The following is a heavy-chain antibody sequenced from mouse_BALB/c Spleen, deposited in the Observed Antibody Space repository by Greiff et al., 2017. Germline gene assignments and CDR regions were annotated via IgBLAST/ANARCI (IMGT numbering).Heavy chain of an antibody. CDR3: ARGGYFDD. Sequence: EVQGVESGGGLVKPGGSLKLSCAASGFTFSDYYMYWVRQTPEKRLEWVATISDGGSYTYYPDSVKGRFTISRDNAKNNLYLQMSSLKSEDTAMYYCARGGYFDDWGQGTTLTVSS. CDR2: ISDGGSYT. J-gene: IGHJ2*01. V-gene: IGHV5-4*02. CDR1: GFTFSDYY.